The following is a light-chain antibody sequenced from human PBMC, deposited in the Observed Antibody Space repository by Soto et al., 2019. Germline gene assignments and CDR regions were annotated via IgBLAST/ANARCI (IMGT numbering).Light chain of an antibody. CDR1: QGITNY. J-gene: IGKJ5*01. Sequence: DIQLTQSPSFLSASVGDRVTITCRASQGITNYLGWYQQKPGKAPKLLIYAASTLQSGVPSRFSGSGSGTEFTLTISSLQPEDFATYYCQQLNNYLAITFGQGTRLEIK. CDR2: AAS. CDR3: QQLNNYLAIT. V-gene: IGKV1-9*01.